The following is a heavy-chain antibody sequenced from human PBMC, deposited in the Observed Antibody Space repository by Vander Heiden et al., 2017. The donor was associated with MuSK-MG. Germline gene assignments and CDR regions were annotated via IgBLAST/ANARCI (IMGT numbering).Heavy chain of an antibody. Sequence: EVQLMESGGGLVQAGGSLRLYCAASGFTFSGYAMSWVRPAPGKGLEWVSAIRGMDDNTYYADSVKGRFTISRDNSKDTLDLQINSLRAEDTAVYYCAKDRASSGWRCDLWGRGTLVTVSS. CDR2: IRGMDDNT. J-gene: IGHJ2*01. V-gene: IGHV3-23*01. D-gene: IGHD2-15*01. CDR3: AKDRASSGWRCDL. CDR1: GFTFSGYA.